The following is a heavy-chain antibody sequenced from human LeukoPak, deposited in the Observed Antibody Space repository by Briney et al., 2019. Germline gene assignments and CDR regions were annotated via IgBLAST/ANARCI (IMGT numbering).Heavy chain of an antibody. CDR3: ATYSGSSGRGVDP. CDR2: MNPNSGNT. V-gene: IGHV1-8*01. J-gene: IGHJ5*02. CDR1: RYTFTNHD. Sequence: GASVKVSCKASRYTFTNHDINWVRQATGQGLEWMGWMNPNSGNTGYAQKFQGRITMTRDTSISTAYMELSSLTSEDTAIYFCATYSGSSGRGVDPWGQGTLVTVSS. D-gene: IGHD6-13*01.